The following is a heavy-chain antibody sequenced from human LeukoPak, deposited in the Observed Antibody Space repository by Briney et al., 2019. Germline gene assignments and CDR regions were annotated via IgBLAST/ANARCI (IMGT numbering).Heavy chain of an antibody. CDR3: ARLHGRPSMAPLRRKDEYYFDY. V-gene: IGHV4-4*07. D-gene: IGHD6-6*01. Sequence: SETLSLTCTVSGNSFGDYYWSWIRQPAGKGLEWIGRIYTSGSTTYNPSLKSRVTMSVDTSKSQFSLNLMSVTAADTAVYYCARLHGRPSMAPLRRKDEYYFDYWGQGTLVTVSS. CDR2: IYTSGST. CDR1: GNSFGDYY. J-gene: IGHJ4*02.